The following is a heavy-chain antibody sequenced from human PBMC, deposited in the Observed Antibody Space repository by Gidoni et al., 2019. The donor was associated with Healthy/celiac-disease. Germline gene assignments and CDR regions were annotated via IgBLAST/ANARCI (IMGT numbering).Heavy chain of an antibody. CDR2: IDWDDDK. D-gene: IGHD3-3*01. CDR3: ARTTITIFGVVIIPFDY. V-gene: IGHV2-70*04. CDR1: GFSLSTSGMR. J-gene: IGHJ4*02. Sequence: QVTLKESGPALVKPTQTLTLTCTFSGFSLSTSGMRVSWIRQPPGKALEWLARIDWDDDKFYSTSLKTRLTISKDTSKNQVVLTMTNMDPVDTATYYCARTTITIFGVVIIPFDYWGQGTLVTVSS.